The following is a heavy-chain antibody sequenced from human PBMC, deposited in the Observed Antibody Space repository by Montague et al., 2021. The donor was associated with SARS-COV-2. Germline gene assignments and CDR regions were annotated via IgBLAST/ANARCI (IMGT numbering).Heavy chain of an antibody. CDR2: TYYRSKWDS. J-gene: IGHJ3*02. V-gene: IGHV6-1*01. D-gene: IGHD3-9*01. Sequence: CAISGDSVSGQSGAWNWIRQSPSRGLEWLGRTYYRSKWDSDYAEXVKRRLVITPDTSKNQVSLQLNSVIPEDTAVYFCASSGITLTGLDAFDIWGQGTMVTVSS. CDR3: ASSGITLTGLDAFDI. CDR1: GDSVSGQSGA.